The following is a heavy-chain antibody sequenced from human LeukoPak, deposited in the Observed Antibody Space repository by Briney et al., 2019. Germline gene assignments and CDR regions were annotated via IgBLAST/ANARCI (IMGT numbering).Heavy chain of an antibody. J-gene: IGHJ4*02. CDR1: GNYW. Sequence: GGSLRLSCAASGNYWMHWVRQAPGKGLVWVSHLNSDGSWTSYADSVKGRFTISKDNAKNTVYLQMNNLRAEDTAVYYCVSFYETYWGRGTLVTVSS. CDR2: LNSDGSWT. CDR3: VSFYETY. D-gene: IGHD2-2*01. V-gene: IGHV3-74*01.